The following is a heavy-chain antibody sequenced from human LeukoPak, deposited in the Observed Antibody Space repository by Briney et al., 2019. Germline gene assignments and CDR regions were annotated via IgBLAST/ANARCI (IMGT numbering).Heavy chain of an antibody. J-gene: IGHJ3*02. CDR1: GFTFSIYN. CDR2: ISSSSSYI. V-gene: IGHV3-21*01. D-gene: IGHD3-3*01. Sequence: GGSLRLSCAASGFTFSIYNMNWVRQAPGKGLEWVSSISSSSSYIYYADSVKGRFTISRDNAKNSLYLQMNSLRAEDTAVYYCARVVITPTFDAFDIWGQGTMVTVSS. CDR3: ARVVITPTFDAFDI.